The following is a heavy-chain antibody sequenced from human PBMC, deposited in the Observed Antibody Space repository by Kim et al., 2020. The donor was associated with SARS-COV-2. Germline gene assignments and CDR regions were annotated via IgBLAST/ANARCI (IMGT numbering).Heavy chain of an antibody. CDR1: GYSFTSYW. D-gene: IGHD1-26*01. V-gene: IGHV5-51*01. CDR2: IYPGDSDT. Sequence: GESLKISCKGSGYSFTSYWIGWVRQMPGKGLEWMGIIYPGDSDTRYSPSFQGQVTISADKSISTAYLQWSSLKASDTAMYYCARHSLVGATRDAFDIWGQGTMVTVSS. J-gene: IGHJ3*02. CDR3: ARHSLVGATRDAFDI.